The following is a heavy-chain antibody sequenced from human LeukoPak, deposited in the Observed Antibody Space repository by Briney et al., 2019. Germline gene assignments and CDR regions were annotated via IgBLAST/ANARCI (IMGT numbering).Heavy chain of an antibody. CDR3: ARGRMQYYYDSSGYYLFDY. J-gene: IGHJ4*02. CDR1: GGSFSGYY. CDR2: INHSGST. Sequence: SETLSLTCAVYGGSFSGYYWSWIRQPPGKGLEWIGEINHSGSTNYNPSLKSRVTISVDTSRNQFSLKLSSVTAADTAVYYCARGRMQYYYDSSGYYLFDYWGQGTLVTVSS. D-gene: IGHD3-22*01. V-gene: IGHV4-34*01.